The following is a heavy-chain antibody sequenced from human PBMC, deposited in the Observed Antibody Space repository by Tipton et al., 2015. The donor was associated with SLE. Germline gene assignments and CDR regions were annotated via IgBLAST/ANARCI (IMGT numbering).Heavy chain of an antibody. Sequence: QLVQSGGGLVQPGRSLRLSCSASGFTFDTSAMHWVRQSPGKGLEWVSGISWNSDRINYVDSVKGRFTISRDNAKKSLYLQMNSLRAEDTALYYCAKDYGSSGWYYFDYWGQGTLVTVSS. CDR3: AKDYGSSGWYYFDY. CDR2: ISWNSDRI. V-gene: IGHV3-9*01. D-gene: IGHD6-19*01. CDR1: GFTFDTSA. J-gene: IGHJ4*02.